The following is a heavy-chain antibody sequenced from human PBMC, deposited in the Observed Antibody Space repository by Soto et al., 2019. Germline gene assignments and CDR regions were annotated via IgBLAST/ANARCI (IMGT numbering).Heavy chain of an antibody. CDR3: AKALYGGFTY. J-gene: IGHJ4*02. V-gene: IGHV3-23*01. CDR1: GFTFSVYA. Sequence: EVRLLESGGGLVQPGGSLRLSCAASGFTFSVYAMSWVRQAPGKGLEWVSGISGSGDSTHYADSVKGRFTVSRDNSKSMLYLQTNRLRAEATAIYYCAKALYGGFTYWGQGTLVTVSS. D-gene: IGHD3-10*01. CDR2: ISGSGDST.